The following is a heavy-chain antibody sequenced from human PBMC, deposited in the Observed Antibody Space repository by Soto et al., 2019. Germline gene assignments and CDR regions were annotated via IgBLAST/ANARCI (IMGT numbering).Heavy chain of an antibody. V-gene: IGHV1-3*01. CDR2: INGGNGNT. D-gene: IGHD3-9*01. J-gene: IGHJ6*02. CDR3: ASSSWAGNIFYYGMDV. Sequence: QVQLVQPGADVKQSGASVRVSCKASGQSLTSYAMHWVRQAPGQRLEWMGWINGGNGNTRYSPKFQDRVTITRDTSASTVYMEVSSLRSEDTAVYFCASSSWAGNIFYYGMDVWGQGTTVTVS. CDR1: GQSLTSYA.